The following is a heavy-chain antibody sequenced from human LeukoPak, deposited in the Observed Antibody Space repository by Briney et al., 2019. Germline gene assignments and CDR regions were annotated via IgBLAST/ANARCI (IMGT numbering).Heavy chain of an antibody. J-gene: IGHJ3*02. CDR2: IRFDGSNT. CDR1: GFTFSNYG. D-gene: IGHD3-22*01. V-gene: IGHV3-30*02. Sequence: PGGSLRLSCAASGFTFSNYGMHWVRQAPGKGLEWVAFIRFDGSNTYFADSVKGRFTISRDNSKNTLYLQMNSLRAEDTAVYYCARGSDYYDSSGYYPSDAFDIWGQGTMVTVSS. CDR3: ARGSDYYDSSGYYPSDAFDI.